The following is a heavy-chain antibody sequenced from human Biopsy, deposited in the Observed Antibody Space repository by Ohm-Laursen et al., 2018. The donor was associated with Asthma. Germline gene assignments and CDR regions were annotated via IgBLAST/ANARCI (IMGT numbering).Heavy chain of an antibody. V-gene: IGHV4-39*07. CDR3: ARGVVYGGDSYAEYFQH. D-gene: IGHD4-23*01. CDR2: IYYSGTT. Sequence: TLSLTCSLSSGSGGYMRSGNYYWGWIRQPTGEGLERIGSIYYSGTTYYNPSLKSRVTISVDTSKNQFFLRLSSVTAADTAVYDCARGVVYGGDSYAEYFQHWGQGTLVTVSS. CDR1: SGSGGYMRSGNYY. J-gene: IGHJ1*01.